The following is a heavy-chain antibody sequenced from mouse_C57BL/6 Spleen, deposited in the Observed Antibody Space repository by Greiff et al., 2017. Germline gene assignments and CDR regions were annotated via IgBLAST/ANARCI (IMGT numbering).Heavy chain of an antibody. J-gene: IGHJ4*01. CDR3: TTGGYAMDY. CDR1: GFNIKDDY. Sequence: VQLQQSGAELVRPGASVKLSCTASGFNIKDDYMHWVKQRPEQGLEWIGWIDPENGDTEYASKFQGKATITADTSSNTAYLRRSSLTAEDTAVYDCTTGGYAMDYWGQGTSVTVSS. CDR2: IDPENGDT. V-gene: IGHV14-4*01.